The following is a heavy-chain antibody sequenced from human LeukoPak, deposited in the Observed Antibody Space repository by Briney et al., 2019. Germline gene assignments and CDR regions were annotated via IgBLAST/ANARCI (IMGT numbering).Heavy chain of an antibody. J-gene: IGHJ4*02. CDR1: GGSISSYY. D-gene: IGHD2-15*01. Sequence: SETLSLTCTVSGGSISSYYWSWIRQPPGKGLEWTGYIYYSGSTNYNPSLKSRVTISVDTSKNQFSPKLSSVTAADTAVYYCARLPRGYCSGGSCYGIDYWGQGTLVTVSS. CDR2: IYYSGST. V-gene: IGHV4-59*08. CDR3: ARLPRGYCSGGSCYGIDY.